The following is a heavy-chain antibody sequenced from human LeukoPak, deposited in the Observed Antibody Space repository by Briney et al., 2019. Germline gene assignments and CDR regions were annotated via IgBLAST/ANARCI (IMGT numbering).Heavy chain of an antibody. CDR1: GFSFSGHW. CDR3: ARGPNSNWSGLNF. Sequence: GGSLRLSCTASGFSFSGHWMHWARQLPGKGLVWVSRISPTGSTTSYADSVKGRFTVSRDNAKNTLYLQVNNLRAEDTAVYYCARGPNSNWSGLNFWGQGTLLTVSS. D-gene: IGHD6-6*01. V-gene: IGHV3-74*01. J-gene: IGHJ4*02. CDR2: ISPTGSTT.